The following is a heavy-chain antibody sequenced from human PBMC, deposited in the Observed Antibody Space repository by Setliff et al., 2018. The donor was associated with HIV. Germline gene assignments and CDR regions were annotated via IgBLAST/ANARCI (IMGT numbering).Heavy chain of an antibody. V-gene: IGHV4-39*07. CDR2: VYYSGTT. CDR1: GGSISSSIYY. CDR3: TRSHAYGDYRVNYYYMDV. Sequence: PSETLSLTCTVSGGSISSSIYYWGWIRQPPGKGLEWIGSVYYSGTTYYNPSLKSRVTISVDTSKNQFSLKLSSVTAADTAVYYCTRSHAYGDYRVNYYYMDVWGKGTTVTVSS. D-gene: IGHD4-17*01. J-gene: IGHJ6*03.